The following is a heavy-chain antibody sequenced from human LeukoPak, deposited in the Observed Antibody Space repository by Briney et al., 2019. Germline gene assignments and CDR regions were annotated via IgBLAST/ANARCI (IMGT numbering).Heavy chain of an antibody. CDR2: ISPYDGST. D-gene: IGHD6-13*01. Sequence: ASVKVSCKASGYTFTSYGISWVRQAPGQGLEWVGWISPYDGSTNYAQNLQGRVTMTTDTSTSTAYMELRSLRSDDTAFYYCSSGGGAQQLEGHWGQGTLVTVSS. V-gene: IGHV1-18*01. CDR1: GYTFTSYG. CDR3: SSGGGAQQLEGH. J-gene: IGHJ4*02.